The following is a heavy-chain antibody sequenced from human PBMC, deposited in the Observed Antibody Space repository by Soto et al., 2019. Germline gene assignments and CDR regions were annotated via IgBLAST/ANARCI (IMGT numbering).Heavy chain of an antibody. CDR3: TRGPRPSSAGTGAY. CDR1: GFAFDSYW. Sequence: GGSLRLSCAASGFAFDSYWMHWVRQVPGERPVWVSRIDYDGTTTTYADFVKGRFTISRDNAKNTLYLQMNNLRAEDTAVYYCTRGPRPSSAGTGAYWGQGTQVTVSS. CDR2: IDYDGTTT. D-gene: IGHD3-10*01. J-gene: IGHJ4*02. V-gene: IGHV3-74*01.